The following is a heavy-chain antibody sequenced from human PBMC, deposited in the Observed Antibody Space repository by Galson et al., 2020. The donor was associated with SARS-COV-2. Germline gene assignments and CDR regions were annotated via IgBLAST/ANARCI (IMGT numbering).Heavy chain of an antibody. CDR3: ARHGDTMRLVFLEYAFDI. CDR2: IMPLFGAT. Sequence: SVKVSCKASGGTFSNYAISWVRQAPGQGLEWMGWIMPLFGATNYAQKFQGRVTFTADKSTSTAYMELSSLRSEDTAVYYCARHGDTMRLVFLEYAFDIGGQGTMVTVSS. J-gene: IGHJ3*02. CDR1: GGTFSNYA. V-gene: IGHV1-69*06. D-gene: IGHD3-22*01.